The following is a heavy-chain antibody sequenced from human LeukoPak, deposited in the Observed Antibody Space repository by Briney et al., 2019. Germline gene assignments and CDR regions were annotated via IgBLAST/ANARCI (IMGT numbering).Heavy chain of an antibody. CDR3: ARDLGTTSYFDY. Sequence: ASVKVSCKASGGTFSSYAISWVRQAPGQGLEWMGRIIPILGIANYAQKFQGRVTIAADKSTSTAYMEPSSLRSEDTAVYYCARDLGTTSYFDYWGQGTLVTVSS. V-gene: IGHV1-69*04. D-gene: IGHD1-1*01. CDR1: GGTFSSYA. CDR2: IIPILGIA. J-gene: IGHJ4*02.